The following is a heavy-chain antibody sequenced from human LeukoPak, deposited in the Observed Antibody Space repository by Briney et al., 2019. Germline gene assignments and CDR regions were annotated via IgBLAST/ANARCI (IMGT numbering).Heavy chain of an antibody. CDR1: GYSISSGYY. CDR2: VYHDGRT. Sequence: SETLSLTCTASGYSISSGYYWAWLRPSPGKGLEWIGNVYHDGRTYYNPSLKSRVTISVDTSTNQFSLKLSSVTATDTALYYCARGYSSSWYYNWFDPWGQGTLVTVSS. D-gene: IGHD6-13*01. CDR3: ARGYSSSWYYNWFDP. J-gene: IGHJ5*02. V-gene: IGHV4-38-2*02.